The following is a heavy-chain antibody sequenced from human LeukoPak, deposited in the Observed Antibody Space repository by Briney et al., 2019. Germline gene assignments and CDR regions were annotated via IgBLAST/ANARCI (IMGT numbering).Heavy chain of an antibody. CDR2: ISGSSYYI. CDR3: AKDFLGRSTRSAFDI. Sequence: GSLRLSCVASGFTFSSYTINWVRQTPGKGLEWVSSISGSSYYIYYADSVRGRFTISRDNAKNSLYLQMNSLRAEDTALYYCAKDFLGRSTRSAFDIWGQGTMVTVSS. CDR1: GFTFSSYT. J-gene: IGHJ3*02. V-gene: IGHV3-21*04. D-gene: IGHD1-26*01.